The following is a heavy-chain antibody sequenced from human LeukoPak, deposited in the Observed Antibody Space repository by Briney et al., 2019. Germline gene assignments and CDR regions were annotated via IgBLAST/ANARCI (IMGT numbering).Heavy chain of an antibody. V-gene: IGHV4-4*09. D-gene: IGHD1-26*01. CDR3: AKRQGPNSGSYDYFDP. Sequence: SETLSLTCTVSGGSISSYYWSWIRQPPGQGLEWIAYIHSSGYTNYNPSLKSRVTISVDTSKNQFSLKVTSVTAADTAVYYCAKRQGPNSGSYDYFDPWGRGTLVTVSS. CDR2: IHSSGYT. CDR1: GGSISSYY. J-gene: IGHJ5*02.